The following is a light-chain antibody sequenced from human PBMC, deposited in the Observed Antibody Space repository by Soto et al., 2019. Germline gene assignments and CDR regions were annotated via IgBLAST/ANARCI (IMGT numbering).Light chain of an antibody. CDR2: NDN. CDR3: AVWDESLNGLYV. Sequence: QSVLTQPPSASGTPGQRVTISCSGSSSNIGSYTVNWYQQLPGTAPKLLIYNDNQRPSGVPDRFSGSKSGTSASLAISGLQSEDEADYFCAVWDESLNGLYVFGPGTKVTVL. CDR1: SSNIGSYT. J-gene: IGLJ1*01. V-gene: IGLV1-44*01.